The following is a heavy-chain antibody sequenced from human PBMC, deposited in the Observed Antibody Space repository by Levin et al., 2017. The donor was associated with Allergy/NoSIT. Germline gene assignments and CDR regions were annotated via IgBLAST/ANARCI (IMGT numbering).Heavy chain of an antibody. D-gene: IGHD6-13*01. CDR3: AKDERWGIVSAGTVY. CDR2: ISYEENNK. CDR1: GFTFSSYG. J-gene: IGHJ4*02. V-gene: IGHV3-30*18. Sequence: AGESLKISCAASGFTFSSYGMHWVRQAPGKGLEWVAAISYEENNKYYADSVKGRLTISRDNSKNTLYLQMNSLRVEDTAVYYCAKDERWGIVSAGTVYWGQGTLVTVSS.